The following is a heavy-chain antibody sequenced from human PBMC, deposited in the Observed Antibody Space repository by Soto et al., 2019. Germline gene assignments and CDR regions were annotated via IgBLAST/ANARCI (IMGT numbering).Heavy chain of an antibody. CDR3: AATKRDYYDSSGHQSGYFQH. CDR2: IYYSGST. Sequence: SDTLSLTCTFSGGSISNDYSSYPRLPPGKKLEWIGYIYYSGSTNYNPSLKSRVTISVDRSKNQFSLKLSSVTAADTAVYYCAATKRDYYDSSGHQSGYFQHWGQGTLVTVSS. CDR1: GGSISNDY. J-gene: IGHJ1*01. D-gene: IGHD3-22*01. V-gene: IGHV4-59*12.